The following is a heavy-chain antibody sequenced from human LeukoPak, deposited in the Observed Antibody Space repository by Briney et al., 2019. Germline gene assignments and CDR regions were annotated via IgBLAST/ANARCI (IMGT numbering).Heavy chain of an antibody. CDR3: AREYCSSTSCRDNWFDP. V-gene: IGHV1-18*01. J-gene: IGHJ5*02. CDR2: ISAYNGNT. D-gene: IGHD2-2*01. Sequence: GASVKVSCKASGYTVTSYGISWVRQAPGQGLEWMGWISAYNGNTNYAQKLQGRVTMTTDTSTSTAYMELRSLRSDDTAVYYCAREYCSSTSCRDNWFDPWGQGTLVTVSS. CDR1: GYTVTSYG.